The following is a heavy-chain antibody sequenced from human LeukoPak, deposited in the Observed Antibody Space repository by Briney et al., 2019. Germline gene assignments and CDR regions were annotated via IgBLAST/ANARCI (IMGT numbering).Heavy chain of an antibody. CDR1: GFTFSSYG. Sequence: GGSLRLSCAASGFTFSSYGMHWVRQAPGEGLEWVAFIRYDGTNKNYADSVKGRFTISRDNPKNTLYLQMNSLRAEDTAVYYCAKDLVVVPAAFDYWGQGTLVTVSS. D-gene: IGHD2-2*01. V-gene: IGHV3-30*02. CDR2: IRYDGTNK. CDR3: AKDLVVVPAAFDY. J-gene: IGHJ4*02.